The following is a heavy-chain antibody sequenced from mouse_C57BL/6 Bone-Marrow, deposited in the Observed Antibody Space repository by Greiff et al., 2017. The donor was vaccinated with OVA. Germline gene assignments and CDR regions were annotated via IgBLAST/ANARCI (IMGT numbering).Heavy chain of an antibody. V-gene: IGHV1-20*01. CDR1: GYSFTGYF. J-gene: IGHJ2*01. D-gene: IGHD2-1*01. CDR3: ASNYCFDY. CDR2: INPYNGDT. Sequence: EVQLQQSGPELVKPGDSVKISCKASGYSFTGYFMNWVMQSHGKSLEWIGRINPYNGDTFYNQKFKGKATLTVDKSSSTAHMELRSLTSEDSSVYYCASNYCFDYWGQGTTLTVSS.